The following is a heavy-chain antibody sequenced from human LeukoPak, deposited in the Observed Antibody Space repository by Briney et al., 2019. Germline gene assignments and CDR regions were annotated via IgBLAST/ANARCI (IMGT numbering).Heavy chain of an antibody. CDR3: ARSNSGSYYHFDY. V-gene: IGHV1-18*01. CDR2: ISTYNDNT. Sequence: GASVKVSCKASGYPFTAYYMHWVRQAPGQGLEWMGWISTYNDNTNYAQKFQGRVTMNTDTSTSTAYMELRGLTSDDTAVYYCARSNSGSYYHFDYWGQGTLVTVSS. D-gene: IGHD1-26*01. J-gene: IGHJ4*02. CDR1: GYPFTAYY.